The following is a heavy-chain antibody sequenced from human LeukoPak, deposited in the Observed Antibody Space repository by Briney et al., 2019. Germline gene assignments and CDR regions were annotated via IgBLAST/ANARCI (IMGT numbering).Heavy chain of an antibody. Sequence: GGSLRLSCVACGFTFSSYWMHWVRQAPGKGLVWVSRINGDGSGTNYADSVKGRFTISRDNAKNTLYLQVNSLRDEDTAVYYCARGYSTSWVNWFDPWGQGTLVTVSS. CDR3: ARGYSTSWVNWFDP. D-gene: IGHD6-13*01. J-gene: IGHJ5*02. CDR2: INGDGSGT. V-gene: IGHV3-74*01. CDR1: GFTFSSYW.